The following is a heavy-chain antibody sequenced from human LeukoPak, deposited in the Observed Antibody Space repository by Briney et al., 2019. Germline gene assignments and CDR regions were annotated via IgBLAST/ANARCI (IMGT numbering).Heavy chain of an antibody. V-gene: IGHV4-30-4*08. D-gene: IGHD3-22*01. CDR2: IYYSGST. Sequence: SETLSLTCTVSGGSISSGDYYWSWIRQPPGKGLEWIGYIYYSGSTYYNPSLKSRVTISVDRSKNQFSLKLSSVAAADTAVYYCAREPSGYYPVLDYWGQGTLVTVSS. CDR1: GGSISSGDYY. CDR3: AREPSGYYPVLDY. J-gene: IGHJ4*02.